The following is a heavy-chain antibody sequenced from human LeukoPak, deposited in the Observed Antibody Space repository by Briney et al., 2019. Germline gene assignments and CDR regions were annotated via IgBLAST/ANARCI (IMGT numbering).Heavy chain of an antibody. CDR3: ARGQDFWSGYSFDY. Sequence: GGSLRLSCAASGFTFSSYWMSWVRQAPGKGLEWVANIKQDGSEKYYVDSVKGRFTISRDNAKNSLYLQMNSLRAEDTAVYYCARGQDFWSGYSFDYWGQGTLVTVSS. J-gene: IGHJ4*02. CDR1: GFTFSSYW. V-gene: IGHV3-7*01. D-gene: IGHD3-3*01. CDR2: IKQDGSEK.